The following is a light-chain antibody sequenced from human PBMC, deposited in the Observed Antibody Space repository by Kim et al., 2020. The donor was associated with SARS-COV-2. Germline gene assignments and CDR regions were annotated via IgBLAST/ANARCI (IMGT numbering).Light chain of an antibody. V-gene: IGLV1-40*01. CDR1: SSNSGAGYD. J-gene: IGLJ3*02. Sequence: RVTISCTGSSSNSGAGYDVHWYQQLPGTAPKRLIYGNSNRPSGVPDRFSGSKSGTSASLAITGLQAEDEADYYCQSYDSSLSGSVFGGGTQLTVL. CDR3: QSYDSSLSGSV. CDR2: GNS.